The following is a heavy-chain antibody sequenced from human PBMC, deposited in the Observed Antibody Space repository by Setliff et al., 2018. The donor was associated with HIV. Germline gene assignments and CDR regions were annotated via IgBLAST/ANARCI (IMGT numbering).Heavy chain of an antibody. V-gene: IGHV3-23*01. CDR2: ISGSGGST. D-gene: IGHD2-8*02. CDR3: ATARPRHLVSTNPPYYFDY. J-gene: IGHJ4*02. Sequence: PGGSLRLSCVPSGFTFSKYAMSWVRQAPGKGLAWVSGISGSGGSTYYADSVKGRFTISRDNSKNTLFLRMNSLRADDTAVYYCATARPRHLVSTNPPYYFDYWGQGTLVTVSS. CDR1: GFTFSKYA.